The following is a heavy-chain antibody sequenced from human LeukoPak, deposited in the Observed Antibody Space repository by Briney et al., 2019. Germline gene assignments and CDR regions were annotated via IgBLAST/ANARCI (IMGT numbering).Heavy chain of an antibody. J-gene: IGHJ6*03. V-gene: IGHV3-23*01. CDR2: ISASGGIK. CDR3: AKDVQLWSYYYYMDV. D-gene: IGHD5-18*01. Sequence: GGSLRLSCAASGFTFSSYVMNWVRQAPGKGLEWVSGISASGGIKDYTDSVKGRFTISRDSSKNTLYLQMNSLRAEDTAVYYCAKDVQLWSYYYYMDVWGKGTTVTVSS. CDR1: GFTFSSYV.